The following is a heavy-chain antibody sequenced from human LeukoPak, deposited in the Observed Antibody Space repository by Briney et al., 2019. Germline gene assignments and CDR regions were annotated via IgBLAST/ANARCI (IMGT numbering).Heavy chain of an antibody. CDR3: ARVKVQGAGESDY. D-gene: IGHD7-27*01. Sequence: SETLSLTCTVSGGSVSSGSYYWSWLRQPPGKGLEWIGYIYYSGSTNYNPSLKSRVTISVDTSKNQFSLKLSSVTAADTAVYYCARVKVQGAGESDYWGQGTLVTVSS. V-gene: IGHV4-61*01. J-gene: IGHJ4*02. CDR1: GGSVSSGSYY. CDR2: IYYSGST.